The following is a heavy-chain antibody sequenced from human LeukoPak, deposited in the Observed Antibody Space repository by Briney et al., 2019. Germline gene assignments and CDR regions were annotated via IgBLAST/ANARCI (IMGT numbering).Heavy chain of an antibody. CDR3: AGSFGVVIMHPFQH. J-gene: IGHJ1*01. Sequence: PSETLSLTCTVSGGSISSGSYYWSWLRQPAGKGLEWIGRIYTSGSTNYNPSLKSRVTMSVDTSKNQFSLKLSSVTAADTAVYYCAGSFGVVIMHPFQHWGQGTLVTVSS. CDR1: GGSISSGSYY. V-gene: IGHV4-61*02. D-gene: IGHD3-3*01. CDR2: IYTSGST.